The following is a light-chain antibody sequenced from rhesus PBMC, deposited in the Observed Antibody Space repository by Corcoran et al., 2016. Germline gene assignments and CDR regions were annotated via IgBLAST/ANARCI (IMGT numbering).Light chain of an antibody. CDR3: QQYSSSPPT. CDR2: KAS. V-gene: IGKV1-22*01. Sequence: DIQMTQSPSSLSASVGDTVTITCRASQSISSWLAWYQQKPGKAPKVLIYKASSLQSGVPSRCSGGGVGIDVTLTISSLQSEDVASYYCQQYSSSPPTFGQGTKVET. CDR1: QSISSW. J-gene: IGKJ1*01.